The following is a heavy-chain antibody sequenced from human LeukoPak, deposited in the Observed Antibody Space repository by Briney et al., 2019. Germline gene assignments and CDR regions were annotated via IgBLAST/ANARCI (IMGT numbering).Heavy chain of an antibody. CDR3: ARAHYDSSGSHGAFDI. CDR1: GGSISSYY. J-gene: IGHJ3*02. Sequence: PSETLSLTCTVSGGSISSYYWSWIRQPPGKGLEWIGYIYYSGSTNYNPSLKSRVTISVDTSKNQFSLKLSSVTAADTAVYYCARAHYDSSGSHGAFDIWGQGTMVTVSS. V-gene: IGHV4-59*01. CDR2: IYYSGST. D-gene: IGHD3-22*01.